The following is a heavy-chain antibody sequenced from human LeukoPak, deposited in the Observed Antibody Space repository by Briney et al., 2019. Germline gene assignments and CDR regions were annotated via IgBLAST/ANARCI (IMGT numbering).Heavy chain of an antibody. CDR3: AREDSSGYLADY. J-gene: IGHJ4*02. V-gene: IGHV4-31*11. CDR1: GGSISSGGYY. Sequence: PSETLSLTCAVSGGSISSGGYYWSWLRQHPGKGLEWIGYIYYSGGTYYNPSLKIRVTISVDTSKNQFSLKLSSVTAADTAVYYCAREDSSGYLADYWGQGTLVTVSS. D-gene: IGHD3-22*01. CDR2: IYYSGGT.